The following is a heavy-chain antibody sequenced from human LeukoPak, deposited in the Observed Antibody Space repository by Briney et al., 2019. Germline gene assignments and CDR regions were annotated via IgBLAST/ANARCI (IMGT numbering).Heavy chain of an antibody. CDR2: ISGSGGST. D-gene: IGHD3-10*01. V-gene: IGHV3-23*01. J-gene: IGHJ4*02. CDR1: GFTFSSYA. Sequence: GGSLRLSCAASGFTFSSYAMSWVRQAPGKGLEWVSAISGSGGSTYYADSVKGRFTVSRDNSKNTLYLQMNSLRAEDTAVYYCAKLLVRGVIIGYFDYWGQGTLVTVPS. CDR3: AKLLVRGVIIGYFDY.